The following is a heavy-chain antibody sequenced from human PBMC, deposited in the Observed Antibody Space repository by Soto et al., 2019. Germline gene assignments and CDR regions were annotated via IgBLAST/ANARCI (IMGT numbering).Heavy chain of an antibody. CDR1: GGTFSSYA. CDR3: ARGGVATTLYYYYGMDV. CDR2: IIPIFGTA. Sequence: SVKVSCEASGGTFSSYAISWVRQAPGQGLEWMGGIIPIFGTANYAQKFQGRVTITADKSTSTAYMELSSLRSEDTAVYYCARGGVATTLYYYYGMDVWGQGTTVTVSS. V-gene: IGHV1-69*06. J-gene: IGHJ6*02. D-gene: IGHD5-12*01.